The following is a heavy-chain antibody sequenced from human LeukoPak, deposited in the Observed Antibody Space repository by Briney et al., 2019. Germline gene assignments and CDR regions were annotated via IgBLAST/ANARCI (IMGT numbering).Heavy chain of an antibody. D-gene: IGHD2-15*01. CDR2: IYYSGST. J-gene: IGHJ5*02. CDR1: GGSISSYY. Sequence: PSETLSLTCTVSGGSISSYYWSWIRQPPGKGLEWIGYIYYSGSTNYNPSLKSRATISVDTSKNQFSLKLSSVTAADTAVYYCARDFKRTVCSGGSCHSGWFDPWGQGTLVTVSS. CDR3: ARDFKRTVCSGGSCHSGWFDP. V-gene: IGHV4-59*01.